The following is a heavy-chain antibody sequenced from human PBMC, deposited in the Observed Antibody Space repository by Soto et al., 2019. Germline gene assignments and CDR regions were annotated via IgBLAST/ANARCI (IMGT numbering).Heavy chain of an antibody. V-gene: IGHV3-23*01. CDR2: ISGSGGST. Sequence: PGGSLRLSCAASGFTFSSYAMSWVRQAPGKGLEWVSAISGSGGSTYYADSVKGRFTISRDNSKNTLSLQMNSLRAEDTAVYYCAKECSSGYSSSWYHFVYWGQGTLVTVSS. CDR1: GFTFSSYA. CDR3: AKECSSGYSSSWYHFVY. D-gene: IGHD6-13*01. J-gene: IGHJ4*02.